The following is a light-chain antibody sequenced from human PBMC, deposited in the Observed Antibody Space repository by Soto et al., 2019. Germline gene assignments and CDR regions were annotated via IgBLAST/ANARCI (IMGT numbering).Light chain of an antibody. CDR1: QSISSY. CDR3: QQSYSTPIT. V-gene: IGKV1-39*01. J-gene: IGKJ5*01. Sequence: DIQMTQSPSSLSASVGDRVTITCRASQSISSYLNWYQQKPGKAPKLLIYAASSLQSGVPSRFSGSGSGTDFTLTISSRQPEDFSTYYCQQSYSTPITFGQGTRLEI. CDR2: AAS.